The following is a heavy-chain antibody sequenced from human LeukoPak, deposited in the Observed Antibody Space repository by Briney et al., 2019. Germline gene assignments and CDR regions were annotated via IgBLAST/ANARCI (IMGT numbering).Heavy chain of an antibody. J-gene: IGHJ3*02. D-gene: IGHD1-26*01. CDR1: GFTFDDYG. CDR3: AKDILGSYYAFDI. Sequence: GGSLRLSCAASGFTFDDYGMHWVRQAPGKGLEWVSGISWNSGSIGYADSVKGRFTISRDNAKNSLYLQMNSLRAEDTALYYCAKDILGSYYAFDIWGQGTMVTVSS. V-gene: IGHV3-9*01. CDR2: ISWNSGSI.